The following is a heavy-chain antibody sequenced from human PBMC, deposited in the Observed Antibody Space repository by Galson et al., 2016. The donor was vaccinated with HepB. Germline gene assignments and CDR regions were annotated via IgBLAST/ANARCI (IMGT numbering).Heavy chain of an antibody. CDR2: INAGNGNT. V-gene: IGHV1-3*01. CDR3: ARYYYDIRSIDY. Sequence: QRLEWMGWINAGNGNTKYSQKFQGRVTITRDTSASTAYMELSSLRSEDTDAYYCARYYYDIRSIDYWGQGTLVTVSS. J-gene: IGHJ4*02. D-gene: IGHD3-22*01.